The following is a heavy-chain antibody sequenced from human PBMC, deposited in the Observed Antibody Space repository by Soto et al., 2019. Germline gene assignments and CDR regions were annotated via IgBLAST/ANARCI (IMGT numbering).Heavy chain of an antibody. CDR1: GFTFSTYA. J-gene: IGHJ4*02. V-gene: IGHV3-30*09. CDR3: VASALSFDF. CDR2: ISHDGDKE. D-gene: IGHD3-16*02. Sequence: GGSLRLSCEASGFTFSTYAMHWVRQTQGKGLEWLAVISHDGDKEHISDSMKGRFAISRDNSKNTLYLQISSLKDEDTAVYQCVASALSFDFWGQGTPVTVSS.